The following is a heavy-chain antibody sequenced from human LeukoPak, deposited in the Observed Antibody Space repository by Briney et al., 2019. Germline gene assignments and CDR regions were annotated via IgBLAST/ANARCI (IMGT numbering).Heavy chain of an antibody. V-gene: IGHV4-34*01. CDR3: ARPGMYRAYGMDV. D-gene: IGHD1-1*01. J-gene: IGHJ6*02. CDR2: INHSGST. Sequence: PSETLSLTCAVYGGSFSGYYWSWIRQPPGKGLEWIGEINHSGSTNYNPSLKSRVTISVDTSKNQFSLKLSSVTAADTAVYYCARPGMYRAYGMDVWGQGTTVTVSS. CDR1: GGSFSGYY.